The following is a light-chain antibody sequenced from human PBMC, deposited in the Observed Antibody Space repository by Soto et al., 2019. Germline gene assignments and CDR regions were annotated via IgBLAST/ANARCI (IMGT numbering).Light chain of an antibody. Sequence: EIVLTQSPATLSVSPGERATLSCRASQSVHSNLAWYQQKPGQAPRLLIYAATTRATGIPARFSGGGSGTDFSLTISSIQSEDSAIYYCQQYNHWRPNLTFGGGTKVEIK. CDR3: QQYNHWRPNLT. V-gene: IGKV3D-15*01. CDR2: AAT. CDR1: QSVHSN. J-gene: IGKJ4*01.